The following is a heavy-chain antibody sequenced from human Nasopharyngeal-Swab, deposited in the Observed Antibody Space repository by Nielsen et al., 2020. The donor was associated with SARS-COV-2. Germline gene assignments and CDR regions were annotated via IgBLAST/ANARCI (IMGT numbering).Heavy chain of an antibody. Sequence: WVRQAPGKGLEWIGEINHSGSTNYNPSLKSRVTISVDTSKNQFSLKLSSVTAADTAVYYCARGIRPGPRATRGRYFDYWGQGTLVTVSS. D-gene: IGHD1-26*01. J-gene: IGHJ4*02. CDR3: ARGIRPGPRATRGRYFDY. V-gene: IGHV4-34*01. CDR2: INHSGST.